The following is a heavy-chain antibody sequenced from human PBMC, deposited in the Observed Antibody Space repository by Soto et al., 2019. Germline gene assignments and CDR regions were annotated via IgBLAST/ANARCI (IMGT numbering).Heavy chain of an antibody. J-gene: IGHJ5*02. D-gene: IGHD3-3*01. CDR1: GGSISSYY. Sequence: SETLSLTCTVSGGSISSYYWSWIRQPPGKGLEWIGYIYYSGSTNYNPSLKSRVTISVDTSKNQFSLKLSSVTAADTAVYYCARDLHYDFWSGYFGYHNWFDPWGQGTLVTVSS. CDR2: IYYSGST. CDR3: ARDLHYDFWSGYFGYHNWFDP. V-gene: IGHV4-59*01.